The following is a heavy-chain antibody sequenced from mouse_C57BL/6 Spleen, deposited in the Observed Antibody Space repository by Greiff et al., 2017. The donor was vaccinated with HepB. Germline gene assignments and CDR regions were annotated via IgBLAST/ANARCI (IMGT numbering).Heavy chain of an antibody. D-gene: IGHD2-5*01. Sequence: EVKLMESEGGLVQPGSSMKLSCTASGFTFSDYYMAWVRQVPEKGLEWVANINYDGSSTYYLDSLKSRFIISRDNAKNILYLQMSSLKSEDTATYYCARRGYSNYVYFDVWGTGTTVTVSS. V-gene: IGHV5-16*01. CDR1: GFTFSDYY. J-gene: IGHJ1*03. CDR3: ARRGYSNYVYFDV. CDR2: INYDGSST.